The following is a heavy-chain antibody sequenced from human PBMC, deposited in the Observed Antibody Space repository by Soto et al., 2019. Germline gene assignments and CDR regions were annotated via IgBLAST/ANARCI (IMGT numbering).Heavy chain of an antibody. CDR2: IVIGSGNT. CDR1: GVTFSSSI. CDR3: APVPVPGNNNWFDP. J-gene: IGHJ5*02. D-gene: IGHD6-19*01. Sequence: QMQLVQSGPEVKKPGTSVKVSCKASGVTFSSSIVQWVRQARGQRLEWIGWIVIGSGNTNYAQKFHERVTISRDMSTSTAYMELNSLRSEDTAVYYCAPVPVPGNNNWFDPWGQGTLVTVSS. V-gene: IGHV1-58*01.